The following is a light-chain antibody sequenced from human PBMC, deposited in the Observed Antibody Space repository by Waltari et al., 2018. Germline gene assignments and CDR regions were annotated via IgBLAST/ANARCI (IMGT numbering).Light chain of an antibody. CDR1: QSLGLW. Sequence: DIQMTQSPSTLSASVGDRVTITCRASQSLGLWLAWYQQKPGKVPKILIYRTSNLASGVPSRFSGGGSGTEFTLTISSLQTDDFATYFCQEYDTYTFGQGTNLEIK. CDR2: RTS. V-gene: IGKV1-5*03. J-gene: IGKJ2*01. CDR3: QEYDTYT.